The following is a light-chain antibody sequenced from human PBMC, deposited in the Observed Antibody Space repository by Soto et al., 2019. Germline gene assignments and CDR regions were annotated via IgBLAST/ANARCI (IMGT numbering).Light chain of an antibody. Sequence: QSALTQPASVSESPGQSITIPCTGTSSDVGGYNFVSWYQQYPGKAPKLIIYDVTNRPSGVSNRFSGSKSGNTASLTISGLQAEDEATYYCSSYTTDSTLMVFGGGTKLTVL. CDR2: DVT. CDR3: SSYTTDSTLMV. J-gene: IGLJ2*01. CDR1: SSDVGGYNF. V-gene: IGLV2-14*03.